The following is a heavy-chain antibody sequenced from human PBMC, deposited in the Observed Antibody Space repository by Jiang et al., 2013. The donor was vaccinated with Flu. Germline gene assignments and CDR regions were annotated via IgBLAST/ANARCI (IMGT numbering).Heavy chain of an antibody. V-gene: IGHV6-1*01. J-gene: IGHJ4*02. Sequence: GDSVSSDSAAWNWIRQSPSRGLEWLGRTYYRSKWYNDYAVSVKSRITINPDTSKNQFSLQLNSVTPEDTAVYYCARGKMTTLRGIDYWGQGTLVTVSS. D-gene: IGHD4-17*01. CDR2: TYYRSKWYN. CDR3: ARGKMTTLRGIDY. CDR1: GDSVSSDSAA.